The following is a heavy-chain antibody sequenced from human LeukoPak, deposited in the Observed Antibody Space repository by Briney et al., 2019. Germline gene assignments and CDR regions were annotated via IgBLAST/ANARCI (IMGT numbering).Heavy chain of an antibody. CDR3: ARAYADSADLDY. V-gene: IGHV1-2*02. Sequence: ASVTVSCKASGYTFTGYYMHWVRQAPGQGVEWMGWINPNSGGTNYAQKFQGRVTMTRDTSISTAYMELSRLRSDDTAVYYCARAYADSADLDYWGQGTLVTVSS. CDR1: GYTFTGYY. J-gene: IGHJ4*02. CDR2: INPNSGGT. D-gene: IGHD2-2*01.